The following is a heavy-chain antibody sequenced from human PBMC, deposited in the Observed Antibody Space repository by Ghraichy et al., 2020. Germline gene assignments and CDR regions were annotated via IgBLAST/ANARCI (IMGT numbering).Heavy chain of an antibody. CDR3: AKDWGSDYSPKNS. D-gene: IGHD3-16*01. V-gene: IGHV3-30*02. CDR1: GFTFSSYG. CDR2: IQMDGSNE. J-gene: IGHJ4*02. Sequence: LSLTCAASGFTFSSYGLHWVRQAPGKGLEWVAFIQMDGSNEYYAESVKGRFTISRDNSKNTLYLQMNGLRGEDTAVYYCAKDWGSDYSPKNSWGQGTLVTVSS.